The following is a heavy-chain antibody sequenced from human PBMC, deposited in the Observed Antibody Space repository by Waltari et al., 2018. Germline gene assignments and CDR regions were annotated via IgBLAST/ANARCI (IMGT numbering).Heavy chain of an antibody. CDR2: RKPNSDDT. CDR1: GYTLTSFD. CDR3: ARGSPTGIFGAEPPRY. V-gene: IGHV1-8*01. Sequence: QVQLVQSGAEVKKPGASVKVSCKASGYTLTSFDINWVRQATGQGLEWMGWRKPNSDDTGNAQKFQGRVTMTRNSSINTAYMELSSLTSDDTAVYYCARGSPTGIFGAEPPRYWGQGTLVTVSS. D-gene: IGHD3-3*01. J-gene: IGHJ4*02.